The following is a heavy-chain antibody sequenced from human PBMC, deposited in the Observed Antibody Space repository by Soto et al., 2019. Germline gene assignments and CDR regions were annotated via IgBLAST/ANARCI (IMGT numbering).Heavy chain of an antibody. D-gene: IGHD3-22*01. CDR2: ISADNGDT. Sequence: QIQLVQSGPEVNKPGASVKVSCKASGYTFDIYGISWVRQVHGQGPEWVGWISADNGDTKYAQRMQGRVTLTTDRATRTAYMELRSLRSDDTAVYYCARDRSYYYDSSGYPFDYWGQGSLVTVSS. CDR1: GYTFDIYG. V-gene: IGHV1-18*01. J-gene: IGHJ4*02. CDR3: ARDRSYYYDSSGYPFDY.